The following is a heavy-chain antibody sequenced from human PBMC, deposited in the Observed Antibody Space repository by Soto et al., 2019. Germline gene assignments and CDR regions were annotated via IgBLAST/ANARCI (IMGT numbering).Heavy chain of an antibody. CDR2: ISGSGGST. CDR1: GFTFSSYA. V-gene: IGHV3-23*01. Sequence: GGSLRLSCAASGFTFSSYAMSWVRQAPGKGLEWVSAISGSGGSTYYADSVKGRFTISRDNSKNTLYLQMNSLRAEETAVYYCAKYSSGGYVGATYYYYGMDVWGQGTTVTVSS. J-gene: IGHJ6*02. CDR3: AKYSSGGYVGATYYYYGMDV. D-gene: IGHD1-26*01.